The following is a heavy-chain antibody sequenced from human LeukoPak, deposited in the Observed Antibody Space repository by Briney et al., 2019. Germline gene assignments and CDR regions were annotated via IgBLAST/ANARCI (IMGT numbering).Heavy chain of an antibody. J-gene: IGHJ3*02. CDR3: TRGGDGFHI. CDR2: IYQSGDT. V-gene: IGHV4-38-2*02. Sequence: SETLSLTCTVSGDSIGSGYYWDWIRQPPGKGLEWIGSIYQSGDTFYKPSLKSRAAVSVDTTNNQLSLKLSSVTAADTAVYYCTRGGDGFHIWGQGTMVIVSS. CDR1: GDSIGSGYY.